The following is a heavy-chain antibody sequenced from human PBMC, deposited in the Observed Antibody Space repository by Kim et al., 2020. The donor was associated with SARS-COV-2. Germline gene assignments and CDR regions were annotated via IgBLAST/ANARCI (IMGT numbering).Heavy chain of an antibody. Sequence: GGSLRLSCAASGFTFSSYGMHWVRQAPGKGLEWVAAISYDGSNKYYADSVKGRFTISRDNSKNTLYLQMNSLRAEDTAVYYCAKDSKGSGWYGGSYYGMGVWGQGATVTVAS. V-gene: IGHV3-30*18. CDR3: AKDSKGSGWYGGSYYGMGV. J-gene: IGHJ6*02. D-gene: IGHD6-19*01. CDR1: GFTFSSYG. CDR2: ISYDGSNK.